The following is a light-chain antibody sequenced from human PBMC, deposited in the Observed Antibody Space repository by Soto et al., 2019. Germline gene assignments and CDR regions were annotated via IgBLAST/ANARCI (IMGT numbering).Light chain of an antibody. Sequence: EIVMTQSPATLSVSPGERATLSCRASQSVSSDLAWYHQKPGQAPRLLIYDASTRATGIPARFSGSGFGTEFTLTINSLQSEDFAVYYCQQYNNWPRTFGQGTKVEIK. CDR2: DAS. CDR1: QSVSSD. CDR3: QQYNNWPRT. V-gene: IGKV3-15*01. J-gene: IGKJ1*01.